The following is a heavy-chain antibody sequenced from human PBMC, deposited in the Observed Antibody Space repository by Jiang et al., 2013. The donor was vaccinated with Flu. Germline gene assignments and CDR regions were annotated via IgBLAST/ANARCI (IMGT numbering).Heavy chain of an antibody. J-gene: IGHJ4*02. CDR2: IYHSGST. CDR3: ARVDCSGGSCSFDY. V-gene: IGHV4-38-2*01. CDR1: GYSISSGYY. Sequence: ETLSLTCAVSGYSISSGYYWGWIRQPPGKGLEWIGSIYHSGSTYYNPSLKSRVTISVDTSKNQFSLKLSSVTAADTAVYYCARVDCSGGSCSFDYWGQGTLVTVSS. D-gene: IGHD2-15*01.